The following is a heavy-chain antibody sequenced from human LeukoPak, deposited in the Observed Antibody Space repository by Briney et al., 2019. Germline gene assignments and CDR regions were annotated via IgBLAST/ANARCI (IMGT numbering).Heavy chain of an antibody. CDR1: GYTLTSYS. Sequence: GASVKVSCKASGYTLTSYSISWVRQAPGQGLEWMGWISAYNGNTDLAQKLQGRVTITRDTSASTAYMELSSLRSEDTAVYYCARGVRLGWFDPWGQGTLVTVSS. CDR2: ISAYNGNT. D-gene: IGHD3-10*01. V-gene: IGHV1-18*01. CDR3: ARGVRLGWFDP. J-gene: IGHJ5*02.